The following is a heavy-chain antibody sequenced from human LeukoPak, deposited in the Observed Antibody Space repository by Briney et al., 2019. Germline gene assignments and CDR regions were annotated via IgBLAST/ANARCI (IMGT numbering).Heavy chain of an antibody. CDR3: ARVNPYYFDY. V-gene: IGHV4-34*01. J-gene: IGHJ4*02. Sequence: SETLSLTCAVYGGSFSGCYWSWIRQPPGKGLEWIGEINHSGSTNYNPSLKSRVTISVDTSKNQFSLKLSSVTAADTAVYYCARVNPYYFDYWGQGTLVTVSS. CDR2: INHSGST. CDR1: GGSFSGCY.